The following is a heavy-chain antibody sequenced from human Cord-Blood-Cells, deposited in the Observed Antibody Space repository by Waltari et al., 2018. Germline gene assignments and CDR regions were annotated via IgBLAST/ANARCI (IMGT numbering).Heavy chain of an antibody. CDR2: LIPIFGTA. V-gene: IGHV1-69*01. CDR3: VLLMVTEDAFDI. D-gene: IGHD2-15*01. J-gene: IGHJ3*02. CDR1: GGTFSTYA. Sequence: QVQLVQSGAEVKKPGSSVKVSCKASGGTFSTYAISWVRQAPGQGLEWMGWLIPIFGTANYAQKFQGRVTITADDSTSTAYMELSSLRSEDTAVYYCVLLMVTEDAFDIWGQGTMVTVSS.